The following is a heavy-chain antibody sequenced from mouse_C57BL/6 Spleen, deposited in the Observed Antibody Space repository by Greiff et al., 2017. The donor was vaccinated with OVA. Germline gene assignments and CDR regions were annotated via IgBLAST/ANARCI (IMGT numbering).Heavy chain of an antibody. CDR1: GYTFTSYW. CDR2: IDPSDSYT. CDR3: ARRTTVVEVDY. Sequence: QVQLKQPGAELVKPGASVKLSCKASGYTFTSYWMQWVKQRPGQGLEWIGEIDPSDSYTNYNQKFKGKATLTVDTSSSTAYMQLSSLTSEDSAVYYCARRTTVVEVDYWGQGTTLTVSS. D-gene: IGHD1-1*01. V-gene: IGHV1-50*01. J-gene: IGHJ2*01.